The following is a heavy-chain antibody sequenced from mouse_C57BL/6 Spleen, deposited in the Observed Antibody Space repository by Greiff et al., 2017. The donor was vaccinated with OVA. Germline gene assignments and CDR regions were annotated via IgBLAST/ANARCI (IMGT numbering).Heavy chain of an antibody. V-gene: IGHV1-18*01. CDR1: GYTFTDYN. J-gene: IGHJ1*03. CDR3: ARDFYYDYDWYFDV. D-gene: IGHD2-4*01. Sequence: EVQGVESGPELVKPGASVKIPCKASGYTFTDYNMDWVKQSHGKSLEWIGDINPNNGGTIYNQKFKGKATLTVDKSSSTAYMELRSLTSEDTAVYYCARDFYYDYDWYFDVWGTGTTVTVSS. CDR2: INPNNGGT.